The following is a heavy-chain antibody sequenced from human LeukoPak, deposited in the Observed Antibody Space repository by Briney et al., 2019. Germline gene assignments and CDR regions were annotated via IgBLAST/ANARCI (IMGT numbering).Heavy chain of an antibody. CDR3: ARDRVGAGSFDY. CDR1: GFTFSSYG. Sequence: GGTLRLSCAASGFTFSSYGMSWVRQAPGKGLEWVSYISSSGSTIYYADSVKGRFTISRDNAKNSLYLQMNSLRAEDTAVYYCARDRVGAGSFDYWGQGTLVTVSS. J-gene: IGHJ4*02. CDR2: ISSSGSTI. V-gene: IGHV3-48*04. D-gene: IGHD1-26*01.